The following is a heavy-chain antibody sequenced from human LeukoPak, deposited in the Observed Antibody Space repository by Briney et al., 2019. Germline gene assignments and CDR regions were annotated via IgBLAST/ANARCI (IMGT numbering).Heavy chain of an antibody. CDR3: ARGWLPLYYYYGMDV. Sequence: GGSLRLSCAASGFTFSSYAMSWVRQAPGKGLEWVSAISGSGGSTYYADSVKGRFTISRDDSKNTLYLQMNSLRAEDTAVYYCARGWLPLYYYYGMDVWGQGTTVTVSS. J-gene: IGHJ6*02. D-gene: IGHD3-22*01. V-gene: IGHV3-23*01. CDR2: ISGSGGST. CDR1: GFTFSSYA.